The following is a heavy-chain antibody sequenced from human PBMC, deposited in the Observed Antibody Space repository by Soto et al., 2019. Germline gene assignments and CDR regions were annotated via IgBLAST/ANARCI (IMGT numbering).Heavy chain of an antibody. Sequence: QLQLQESGPGLVKPSETLSLTCTVSGGSISRSSYYWGWIRQPPGKGLEWIGGIYYSGSTYYNPSLKSRVTIAVDTSNNQCSLKLSCVTAADSAVYYCARSPRLSSTMIVVVITDAFDIWGQGRMVTVSS. CDR3: ARSPRLSSTMIVVVITDAFDI. J-gene: IGHJ3*02. V-gene: IGHV4-39*01. CDR2: IYYSGST. D-gene: IGHD3-22*01. CDR1: GGSISRSSYY.